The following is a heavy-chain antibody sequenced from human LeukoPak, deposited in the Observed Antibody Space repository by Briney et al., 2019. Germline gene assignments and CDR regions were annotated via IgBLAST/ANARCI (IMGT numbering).Heavy chain of an antibody. Sequence: PGGSLRLSCAASGFISRDYPMSWVRQTPGKGLEWVSSISAGGGGIYYADSVKGRFTVSRDDSKNTLYLQMNSLRVKDTALYYCAKESNGRRFDFDYWGQGTLATVSS. D-gene: IGHD1-26*01. CDR1: GFISRDYP. CDR3: AKESNGRRFDFDY. J-gene: IGHJ4*02. V-gene: IGHV3-23*01. CDR2: ISAGGGGI.